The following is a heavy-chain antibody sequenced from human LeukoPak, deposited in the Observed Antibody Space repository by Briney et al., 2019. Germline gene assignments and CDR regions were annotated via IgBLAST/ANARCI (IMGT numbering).Heavy chain of an antibody. V-gene: IGHV4-38-2*02. CDR3: ARNLIPEQLVLNF. CDR1: GYSISSGYY. J-gene: IGHJ4*02. CDR2: IYHSGST. Sequence: SETLSLTCTVSGYSISSGYYWGWIRQPPGKGLEWIGSIYHSGSTYYNPSLKSRVTISVDTSKNQFSLKLSSVTPEDTAVYYCARNLIPEQLVLNFWGQGTLVTVSS. D-gene: IGHD6-13*01.